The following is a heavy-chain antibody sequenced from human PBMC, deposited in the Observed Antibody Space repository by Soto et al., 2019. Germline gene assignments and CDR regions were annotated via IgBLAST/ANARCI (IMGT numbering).Heavy chain of an antibody. D-gene: IGHD4-17*01. CDR2: ISGSGGST. CDR1: GFTFSSYA. CDR3: AKDRWGYGDYPTTFDY. Sequence: GGSLRLSCAASGFTFSSYAMSWVRQAPGKGLEWVSGISGSGGSTNYADSVKGRFTISRDNSKKTLYLQMNSLRVEDTAVYYCAKDRWGYGDYPTTFDYWGQGTLVTVSS. V-gene: IGHV3-23*01. J-gene: IGHJ4*02.